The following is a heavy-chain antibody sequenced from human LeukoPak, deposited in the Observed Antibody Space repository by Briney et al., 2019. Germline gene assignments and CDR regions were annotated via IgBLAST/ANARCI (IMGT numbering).Heavy chain of an antibody. V-gene: IGHV4-39*07. Sequence: SETLSLTCTVSGGSISSSSYYWSWIRQPPGKGLEWIGEINHSGSTNYNPSLKSRVTISVDTSKNQFSLKLSSVTAADTAVYYCARRLGYCSSTSCHNYSFDYWGQGTLVTVSS. D-gene: IGHD2-2*02. CDR2: INHSGST. CDR3: ARRLGYCSSTSCHNYSFDY. J-gene: IGHJ4*02. CDR1: GGSISSSSYY.